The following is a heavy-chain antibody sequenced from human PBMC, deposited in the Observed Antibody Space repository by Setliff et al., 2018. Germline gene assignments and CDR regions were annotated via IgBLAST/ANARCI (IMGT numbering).Heavy chain of an antibody. CDR3: ARVPRLEWLLPTFDS. D-gene: IGHD3-3*01. J-gene: IGHJ4*02. CDR2: VNPDNGRA. V-gene: IGHV1-8*02. Sequence: GASVKVSCKASGSIFSNSDINWLRQATGQGLEWMGWVNPDNGRAGYAQKFQGRVTMTVDTSTSTAYMELRSLTSDDTAVYYCARVPRLEWLLPTFDSWGQGTLVTVSS. CDR1: GSIFSNSD.